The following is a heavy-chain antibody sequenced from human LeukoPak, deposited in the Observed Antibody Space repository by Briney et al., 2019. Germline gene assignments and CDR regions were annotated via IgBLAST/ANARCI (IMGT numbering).Heavy chain of an antibody. Sequence: ASVKVSCKASGYTFTSYATHWVRQAPGQRLEWMGWINAGNGNTKYSQEFQGRVTITRDTSASTAYMELSSLRSEDMAVYYCARGYCSSTSCEYYFDYWGQGTLVTVSS. V-gene: IGHV1-3*03. CDR3: ARGYCSSTSCEYYFDY. D-gene: IGHD2-2*01. CDR2: INAGNGNT. CDR1: GYTFTSYA. J-gene: IGHJ4*02.